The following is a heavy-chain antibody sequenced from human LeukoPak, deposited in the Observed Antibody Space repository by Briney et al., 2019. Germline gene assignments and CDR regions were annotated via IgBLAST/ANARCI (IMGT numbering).Heavy chain of an antibody. D-gene: IGHD2-21*01. CDR2: INWNGGST. CDR1: GFTFDDYG. Sequence: GGSLRLSXAASGFTFDDYGMSWVRQAPGKGLEWVSGINWNGGSTGYADSVKGRFTISRDNAKNSLYLQMNSLRAEDTALYYYARVGDSPGFDYWGQGTLVIVSS. J-gene: IGHJ4*02. CDR3: ARVGDSPGFDY. V-gene: IGHV3-20*04.